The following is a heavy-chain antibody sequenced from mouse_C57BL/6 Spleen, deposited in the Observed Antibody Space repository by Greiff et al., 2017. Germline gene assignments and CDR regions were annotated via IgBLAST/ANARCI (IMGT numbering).Heavy chain of an antibody. V-gene: IGHV5-6*01. CDR1: GFTFSSYG. CDR2: ISSGGSYT. Sequence: EVQLVESGGDLVKPGGSLKLSCAASGFTFSSYGMSWVRQTPDQRLEWVATISSGGSYTYYPDSVKGRFTISRDNAKNTLYLQMSSLKSEDTAMYYCARDYGNYPFDYWGQGTTLTVSS. CDR3: ARDYGNYPFDY. D-gene: IGHD2-1*01. J-gene: IGHJ2*01.